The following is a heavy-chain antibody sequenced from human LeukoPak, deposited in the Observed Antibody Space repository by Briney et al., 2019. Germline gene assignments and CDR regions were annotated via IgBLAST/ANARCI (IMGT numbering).Heavy chain of an antibody. D-gene: IGHD3-10*01. V-gene: IGHV3-53*01. J-gene: IGHJ4*02. CDR1: GVTVSSNY. CDR2: IHSGGST. CDR3: ARRESGSSGRYYFDY. Sequence: GGSLRLSCAVSGVTVSSNYMIWGRQAPGKGLEWVSVIHSGGSTYYADSVKGRFTISRDNSKNTLYLQMNSLTAEDTAMYYCARRESGSSGRYYFDYWGQGTLVTVSS.